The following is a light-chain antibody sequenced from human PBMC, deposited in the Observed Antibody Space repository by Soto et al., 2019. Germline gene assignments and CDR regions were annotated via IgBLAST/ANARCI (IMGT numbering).Light chain of an antibody. J-gene: IGLJ3*02. V-gene: IGLV2-11*01. CDR2: DVN. CDR3: CSYAGNFVA. CDR1: SSDIGGYDC. Sequence: QSVLTQPRSVSGSPGQSVTISCTGTSSDIGGYDCVSWYQQNPGRAPKLIIYDVNKRPSGVPDRFSGSKSGNTDSLTISGLQAEDEADYYCCSYAGNFVAFGGWTKLTVL.